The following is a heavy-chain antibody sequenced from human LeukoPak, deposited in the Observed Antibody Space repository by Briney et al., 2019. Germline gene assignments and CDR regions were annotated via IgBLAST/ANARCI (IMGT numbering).Heavy chain of an antibody. V-gene: IGHV4-59*01. CDR1: GGSISSYY. CDR2: IYYSGST. J-gene: IGHJ4*02. D-gene: IGHD3-10*01. CDR3: ARTRMVRGVIQRVALGY. Sequence: SETLSLTCTVSGGSISSYYWSWIRQPPGKGLEWIGYIYYSGSTNYNPSLKSRVTISVDTSKNQFSLKLSSVTAADTAVYYCARTRMVRGVIQRVALGYWGQGTLVTVSS.